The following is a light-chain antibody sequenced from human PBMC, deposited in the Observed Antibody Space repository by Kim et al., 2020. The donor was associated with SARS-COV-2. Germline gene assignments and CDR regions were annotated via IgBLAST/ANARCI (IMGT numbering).Light chain of an antibody. J-gene: IGKJ4*01. V-gene: IGKV3-11*01. CDR1: RVVSSY. Sequence: LPAGERAPPSCRTRRVVSSYLAWYQQKPGQAPRLLIYGASSRATGIPARFSGSGSGTDFTLTISSLEPEDFAVYYCQQYSNWPLTFGGGTKVDIK. CDR3: QQYSNWPLT. CDR2: GAS.